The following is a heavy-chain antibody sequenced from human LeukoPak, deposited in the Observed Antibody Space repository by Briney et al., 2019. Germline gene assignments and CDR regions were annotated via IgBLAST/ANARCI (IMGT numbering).Heavy chain of an antibody. CDR2: VRSKGYNYAT. CDR3: ATLGETSGWYPDH. J-gene: IGHJ4*02. CDR1: GFTVSDSA. V-gene: IGHV3-73*01. Sequence: PGGSLRLSCAASGFTVSDSAMHWVRQASGKGLEWLGRVRSKGYNYATAYGASVKDRFIISRDDSKSTAYLQMSSLKSEDTAVYYCATLGETSGWYPDHWGQGTLVNVSS. D-gene: IGHD6-19*01.